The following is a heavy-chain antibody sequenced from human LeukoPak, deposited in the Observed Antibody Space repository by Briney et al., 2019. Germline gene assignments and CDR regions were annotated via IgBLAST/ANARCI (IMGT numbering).Heavy chain of an antibody. V-gene: IGHV4-59*01. J-gene: IGHJ3*02. CDR2: NYYSGST. Sequence: SETLSLTCTVSGGSISSYYWSWIRQPPGKGLEWIGYNYYSGSTNYNPSLKSRVTISVDTSKNQFSLKLSSVTAADTAVYYCARGLLDGYTHPAAFDIWGQGTMVTVSS. CDR3: ARGLLDGYTHPAAFDI. D-gene: IGHD5-24*01. CDR1: GGSISSYY.